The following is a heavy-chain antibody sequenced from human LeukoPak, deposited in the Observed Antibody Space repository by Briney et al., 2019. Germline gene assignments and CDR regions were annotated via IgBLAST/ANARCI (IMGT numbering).Heavy chain of an antibody. D-gene: IGHD3-10*01. CDR3: ARRGNYGSEYIDY. Sequence: SETLSLTCTVSGGSISSYYWSWIRQPPGKGLEWIGYIYYSGSTNYNPSLKSRVTISVDTSKNQFSLELSSVTAADTAVYYCARRGNYGSEYIDYWGQGILVTVSS. J-gene: IGHJ4*02. V-gene: IGHV4-59*08. CDR1: GGSISSYY. CDR2: IYYSGST.